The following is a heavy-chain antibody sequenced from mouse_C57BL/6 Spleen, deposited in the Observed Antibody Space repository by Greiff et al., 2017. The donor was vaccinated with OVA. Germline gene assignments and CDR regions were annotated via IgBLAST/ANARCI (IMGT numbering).Heavy chain of an antibody. Sequence: EVMLVESGAELVRPGASVKLSCTASGFNIKDDYMHWVKQRPEQGLEWIGWIDPENGDTEYASKFQGKATITADTSSNTAYLQLSSLTSEDTAVYYCTLYGSSYGYAMDYWGQGTSVTVSS. CDR2: IDPENGDT. CDR1: GFNIKDDY. D-gene: IGHD1-1*01. J-gene: IGHJ4*01. CDR3: TLYGSSYGYAMDY. V-gene: IGHV14-4*01.